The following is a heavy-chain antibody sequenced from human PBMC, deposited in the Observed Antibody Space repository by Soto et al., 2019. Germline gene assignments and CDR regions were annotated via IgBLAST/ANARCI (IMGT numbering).Heavy chain of an antibody. J-gene: IGHJ4*02. V-gene: IGHV3-23*01. Sequence: GGSLRLSCAASGFTFSSYAMSWVRQAPGKGLEWVSAISGSGGSTYYADSAKGRFTISRDNSKNTLYLQMNSLRAEDTAVYYCAKDPGGYCSGGSCYLVDYWGQGTLVTVSS. D-gene: IGHD2-15*01. CDR1: GFTFSSYA. CDR2: ISGSGGST. CDR3: AKDPGGYCSGGSCYLVDY.